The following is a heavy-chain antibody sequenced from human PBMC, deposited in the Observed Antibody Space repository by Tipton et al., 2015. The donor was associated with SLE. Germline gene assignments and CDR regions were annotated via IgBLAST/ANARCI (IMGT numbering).Heavy chain of an antibody. Sequence: TLSLTCTVSGGSISSYYWSWIRQPPGKGLEWVGTIHSRGTTYYNPSLNSRVTISLHTSETQFSLQLNSVAAADTAIYYCARLVVVAGTYDAFDVWGQGTIVTVSS. CDR3: ARLVVVAGTYDAFDV. CDR1: GGSISSYY. CDR2: IHSRGTT. V-gene: IGHV4-59*12. J-gene: IGHJ3*01. D-gene: IGHD2-21*02.